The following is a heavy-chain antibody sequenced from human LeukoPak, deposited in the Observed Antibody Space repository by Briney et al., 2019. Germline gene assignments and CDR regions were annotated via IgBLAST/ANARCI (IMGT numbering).Heavy chain of an antibody. V-gene: IGHV1-69*04. CDR3: ARDLGGSYRYDH. D-gene: IGHD1-26*01. J-gene: IGHJ4*02. CDR1: GGTFSSYA. CDR2: IIPIFGIA. Sequence: ASVKVSCKASGGTFSSYAISWVRQAPGQGLEWMGRIIPIFGIANYAQKFQGRVTITADKSTSTAYMELSSLRSEDTAVYYCARDLGGSYRYDHWGQGTLVTVSS.